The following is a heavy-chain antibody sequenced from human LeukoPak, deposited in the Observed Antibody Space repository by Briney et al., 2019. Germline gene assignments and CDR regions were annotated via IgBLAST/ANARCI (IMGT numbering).Heavy chain of an antibody. CDR1: GGSISNSSYY. Sequence: SETLSLTCTVSGGSISNSSYYWGWIRQPPGKGLEWIGSIYYSGSTNYNPSLKSRVTISVDTSKNQFSLKLSSVTAADTAVYYCARGSTLRSYSMGGGTAWGQGTLVTVSS. CDR2: IYYSGST. J-gene: IGHJ4*02. D-gene: IGHD4-11*01. V-gene: IGHV4-39*07. CDR3: ARGSTLRSYSMGGGTA.